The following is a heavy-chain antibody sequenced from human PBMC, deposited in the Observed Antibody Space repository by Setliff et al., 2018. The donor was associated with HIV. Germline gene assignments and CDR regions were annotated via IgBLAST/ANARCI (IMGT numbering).Heavy chain of an antibody. J-gene: IGHJ4*02. V-gene: IGHV3-66*02. CDR1: GFSVSGNY. D-gene: IGHD5-12*01. Sequence: PGGSLRLSCAASGFSVSGNYMSWVRQAPGKGLEWVSVLYSGGSTYYADSVKGRFTISRDNSKNTLYLQMNSLRAEDTAVYYCARDPGRGGYDLHLDYWGQGTLVTVSS. CDR2: LYSGGST. CDR3: ARDPGRGGYDLHLDY.